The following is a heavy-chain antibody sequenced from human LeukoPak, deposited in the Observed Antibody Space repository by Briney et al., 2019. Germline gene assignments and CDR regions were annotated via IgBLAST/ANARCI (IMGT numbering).Heavy chain of an antibody. V-gene: IGHV4-34*01. CDR2: INHSGST. D-gene: IGHD6-13*01. CDR3: ARRIWYSSSWFPRGAFDI. CDR1: GGSFSGYY. Sequence: SETLSLTCAVYGGSFSGYYWSWIRQPPGKGLEWFGEINHSGSTNYNPSLKSRVTISVDTSKNQFSLKLSSVTAADTAVYYCARRIWYSSSWFPRGAFDIWGQGTMVTVSS. J-gene: IGHJ3*02.